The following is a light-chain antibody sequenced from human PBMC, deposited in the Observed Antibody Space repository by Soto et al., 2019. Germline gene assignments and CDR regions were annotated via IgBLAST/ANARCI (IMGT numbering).Light chain of an antibody. V-gene: IGLV1-44*01. CDR2: NNN. CDR3: AAWDDSLNGWV. J-gene: IGLJ3*02. Sequence: QPVLTQPPSASGTPGQRVTISCSGSSSNIGSNTVNWYQQLPGTAPKLLIYNNNQRPSGVPDRFSGSKSGTSASLAISGLQSEDEADYYCAAWDDSLNGWVFGGGTQLTVL. CDR1: SSNIGSNT.